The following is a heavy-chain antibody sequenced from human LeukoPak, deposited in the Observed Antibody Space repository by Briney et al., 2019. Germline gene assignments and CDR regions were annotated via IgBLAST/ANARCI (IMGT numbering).Heavy chain of an antibody. D-gene: IGHD6-19*01. V-gene: IGHV3-23*01. CDR3: AKPDSSGWYYFDY. CDR2: ISGGGDST. CDR1: GFTFSTYV. J-gene: IGHJ4*02. Sequence: PGGSLRLSCAASGFTFSTYVMSWVRQAPGKGLEWVSAISGGGDSTYYADSVKGRFTISRDNSKNTLYLQMNSLRAEDTAVYYCAKPDSSGWYYFDYWGQGTLVTVSS.